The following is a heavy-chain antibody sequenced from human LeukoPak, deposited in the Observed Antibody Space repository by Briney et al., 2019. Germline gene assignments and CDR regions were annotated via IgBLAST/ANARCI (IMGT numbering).Heavy chain of an antibody. CDR1: GGSISSYY. V-gene: IGHV4-59*12. CDR2: IYHSGST. Sequence: SETLSLTCTVSGGSISSYYWSWIRQPPGKGLEWIGYIYHSGSTYYNPSLKSRVTISVDRSKNQFSLKLSSVTAADTAVYYCARYGSVVVKAFDYWGQGTLGTVSP. J-gene: IGHJ4*02. D-gene: IGHD2-2*01. CDR3: ARYGSVVVKAFDY.